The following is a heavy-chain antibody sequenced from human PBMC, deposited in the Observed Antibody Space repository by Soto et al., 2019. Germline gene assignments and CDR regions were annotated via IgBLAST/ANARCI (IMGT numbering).Heavy chain of an antibody. Sequence: QVQLQESGPGLVKPSGTLSLTCAVSSGSITSSNWWSWVRQPPGKGLEWIGEVSHTGNTNYIPSLKSRVTISVDESRNQFSLRLSSVTAADTAVYYCARNRYGGYDFEYWGQGTLVTVSS. CDR1: SGSITSSNW. D-gene: IGHD5-12*01. CDR3: ARNRYGGYDFEY. J-gene: IGHJ4*02. V-gene: IGHV4-4*02. CDR2: VSHTGNT.